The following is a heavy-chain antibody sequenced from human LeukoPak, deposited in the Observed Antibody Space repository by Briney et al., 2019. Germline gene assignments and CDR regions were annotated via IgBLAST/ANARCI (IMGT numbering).Heavy chain of an antibody. CDR2: IYYSGST. J-gene: IGHJ6*02. Sequence: PSETLSLTCTVSGGSISSGDYSWSWVRQPPGKGLEWIGYIYYSGSTNYNPSLKSRVTISVDTSKNQFSLKLSSVTAADTAVYYCARVPASYCTNGVCYTRPEYYYYGMDVWGQGTTVTVSS. CDR3: ARVPASYCTNGVCYTRPEYYYYGMDV. D-gene: IGHD2-8*01. V-gene: IGHV4-61*08. CDR1: GGSISSGDYS.